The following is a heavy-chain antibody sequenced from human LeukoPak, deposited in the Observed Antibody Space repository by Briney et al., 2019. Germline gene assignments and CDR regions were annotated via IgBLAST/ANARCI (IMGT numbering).Heavy chain of an antibody. Sequence: PGRSLRLSCAASGSTFSSYSMDTVRQAPGRGLEWVSSISSSSSYIYYADSVKGRFTLSRANAKNSLYLQMNSLSAEDTAVYYCARRSDYVGYWGQGTLVTVSS. J-gene: IGHJ4*02. CDR1: GSTFSSYS. V-gene: IGHV3-21*01. CDR3: ARRSDYVGY. CDR2: ISSSSSYI.